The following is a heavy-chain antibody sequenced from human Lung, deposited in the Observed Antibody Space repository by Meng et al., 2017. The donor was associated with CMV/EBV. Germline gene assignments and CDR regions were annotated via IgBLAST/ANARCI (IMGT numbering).Heavy chain of an antibody. D-gene: IGHD2-21*01. Sequence: GESXKISCAASGFTFSSYWMHWVRQAPGKGLVWVSRINSDGSSTSYADSVKGRFTISRDNAKNTLYLQLNSLRAEDTAVYYYARVPSYCGGDCYDAGKQPRDYWXQGTXVTVSS. CDR2: INSDGSST. CDR1: GFTFSSYW. CDR3: ARVPSYCGGDCYDAGKQPRDY. V-gene: IGHV3-74*01. J-gene: IGHJ4*02.